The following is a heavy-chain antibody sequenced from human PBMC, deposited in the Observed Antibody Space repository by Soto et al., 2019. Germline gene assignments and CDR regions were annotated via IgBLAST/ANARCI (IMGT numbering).Heavy chain of an antibody. CDR2: IYPGDSDT. CDR3: ARQEGATVLSYYGMDV. CDR1: GYNFTNYW. J-gene: IGHJ6*02. V-gene: IGHV5-51*01. D-gene: IGHD1-26*01. Sequence: GESLKISCKGSGYNFTNYWIGWVRQMPGKGLEWMGIIYPGDSDTRYSPSFQGQVTIPADKSISAAYLQWSSLKASDTAMYYCARQEGATVLSYYGMDVWGQGTTVTVSS.